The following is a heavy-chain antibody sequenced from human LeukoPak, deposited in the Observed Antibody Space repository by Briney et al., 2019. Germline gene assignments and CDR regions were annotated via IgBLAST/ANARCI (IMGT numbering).Heavy chain of an antibody. J-gene: IGHJ4*02. CDR2: ISYDGSNK. V-gene: IGHV3-30*18. Sequence: GGSLRLSCAASGFTFSSYGMHWVRQAPGKGLEWVAVISYDGSNKYYADSVKGRFTISRDNSKNTLYLQMNSLRAEDTAVYYCANLALSGYDKTFDYWGQGTLVTVSS. D-gene: IGHD5-12*01. CDR3: ANLALSGYDKTFDY. CDR1: GFTFSSYG.